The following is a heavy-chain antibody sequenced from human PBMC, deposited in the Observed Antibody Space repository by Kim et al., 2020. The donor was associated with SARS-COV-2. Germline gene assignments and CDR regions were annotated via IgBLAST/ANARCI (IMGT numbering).Heavy chain of an antibody. Sequence: SETLSLTCTVSGGPISNYYWTWIRQSPGKGLEWIGYIYYTGTTNYNPSLESRVTMSVDLSKNQLSLNLSSVTAADTAVYFCTRVSGAGWFDPWGQGTLVTVSS. V-gene: IGHV4-59*08. CDR3: TRVSGAGWFDP. CDR1: GGPISNYY. CDR2: IYYTGTT. D-gene: IGHD6-19*01. J-gene: IGHJ5*02.